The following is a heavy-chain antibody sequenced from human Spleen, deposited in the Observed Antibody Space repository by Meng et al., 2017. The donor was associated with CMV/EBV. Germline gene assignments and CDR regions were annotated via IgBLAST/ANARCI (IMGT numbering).Heavy chain of an antibody. V-gene: IGHV3-30*02. CDR2: IRYDGSNK. D-gene: IGHD3-16*01. CDR3: ARAMITFGGVKEVYYYYGMDV. CDR1: GFTFSSYG. J-gene: IGHJ6*02. Sequence: GESLKISCAASGFTFSSYGMHWVRQATGKGLEWVAFIRYDGSNKYYADSVKGRFTISRDNSKNTLYLQMNRLRAEDTAVYYCARAMITFGGVKEVYYYYGMDVWGQGTTVTVSS.